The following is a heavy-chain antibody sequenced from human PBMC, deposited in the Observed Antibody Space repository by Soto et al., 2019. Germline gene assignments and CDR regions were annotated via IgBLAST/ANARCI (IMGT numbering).Heavy chain of an antibody. J-gene: IGHJ4*02. CDR1: GFTFSDFY. CDR2: ISNSGGFT. D-gene: IGHD1-26*01. V-gene: IGHV3-11*05. CDR3: ARVERGNHPDY. Sequence: PGGSLRLSCAASGFTFSDFYMTWIRQAPGKGLEWVSYISNSGGFTNYADSVKGRFTISRDNAKNSLYLQMNNLRADDTAVYYCARVERGNHPDYWGRGTLVTVSS.